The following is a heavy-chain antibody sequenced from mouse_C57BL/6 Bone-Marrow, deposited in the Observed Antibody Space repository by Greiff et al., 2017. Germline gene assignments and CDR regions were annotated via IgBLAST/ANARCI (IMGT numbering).Heavy chain of an antibody. Sequence: VQLQQSGAELVKPGASVKLSCTASGFNIKDYYIHWVKQRTEQGLEWIGRIDPEDGDTKYAPKFPDKATITADTYSNPAYLQLSSLTSEDTAVYYCTRSLIYYGTNYWGQGTTLTVSS. CDR2: IDPEDGDT. J-gene: IGHJ2*01. V-gene: IGHV14-2*01. D-gene: IGHD1-1*01. CDR1: GFNIKDYY. CDR3: TRSLIYYGTNY.